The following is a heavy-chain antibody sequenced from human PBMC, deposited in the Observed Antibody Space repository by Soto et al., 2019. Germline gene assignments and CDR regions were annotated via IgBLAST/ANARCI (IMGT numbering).Heavy chain of an antibody. J-gene: IGHJ6*04. D-gene: IGHD3-16*01. V-gene: IGHV3-49*03. Sequence: EVQLEESGGGLVQPGRSLRLSCTASGFTFGDHAMSWFRQAPGKGLEWVGRIRSKGGPADYAASVKGRFTISRDESKSIADLQMNSMNTEDTAVYYGGRDSSSSWDGWGVGGRGSTVTASS. CDR1: GFTFGDHA. CDR2: IRSKGGPA. CDR3: GRDSSSSWDGWGV.